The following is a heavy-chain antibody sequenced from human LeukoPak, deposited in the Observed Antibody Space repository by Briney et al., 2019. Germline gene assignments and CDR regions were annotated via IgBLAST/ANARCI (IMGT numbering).Heavy chain of an antibody. J-gene: IGHJ3*02. V-gene: IGHV4-31*03. D-gene: IGHD2-2*01. CDR2: IYYSGST. Sequence: PSETLSLTCTVSGGSISSGGYYWSWIRQHPGKGLEWIGYIYYSGSTYYNPSLKSRVTISVDTSKNQFSLKLSSVTAADTAVYYCARDCWGTSCQESWFDAFDIWGQGTMVTVSS. CDR3: ARDCWGTSCQESWFDAFDI. CDR1: GGSISSGGYY.